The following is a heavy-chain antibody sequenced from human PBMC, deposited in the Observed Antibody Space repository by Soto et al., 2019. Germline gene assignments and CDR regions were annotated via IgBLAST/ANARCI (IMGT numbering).Heavy chain of an antibody. CDR2: IWYDGSNK. J-gene: IGHJ4*02. Sequence: RRLSCAASGFTFSSYGMHWVRQAPGKGLEWVAVIWYDGSNKYYADSVKGRFTISRDNSKNTLYLQMNSLRAEDTAVYYCAREDVECTAASGCLFDYWGQGTLVTVSS. CDR3: AREDVECTAASGCLFDY. D-gene: IGHD6-19*01. V-gene: IGHV3-33*01. CDR1: GFTFSSYG.